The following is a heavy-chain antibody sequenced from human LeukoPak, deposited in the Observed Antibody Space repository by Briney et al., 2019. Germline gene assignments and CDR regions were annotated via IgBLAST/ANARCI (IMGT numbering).Heavy chain of an antibody. Sequence: SETLSLTCTVSGGSITSYYWSWIRQPPGKGLEWIGYTHYSGSTDYNPSLKSRVTISVDTSNNQFSLKLTSVAAADTAVYYCARVRGYYDSSGYDYWGQGTLVTVSS. CDR1: GGSITSYY. CDR3: ARVRGYYDSSGYDY. D-gene: IGHD3-22*01. J-gene: IGHJ4*02. V-gene: IGHV4-59*01. CDR2: THYSGST.